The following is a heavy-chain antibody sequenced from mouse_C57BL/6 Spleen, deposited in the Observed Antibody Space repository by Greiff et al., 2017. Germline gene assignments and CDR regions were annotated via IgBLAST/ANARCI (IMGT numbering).Heavy chain of an antibody. J-gene: IGHJ1*03. Sequence: VQLKESGGGLVKPGGSLKLSCAASGSTFSDYGMHWVRQAPEKGLEWVAYISSGSSTIYYADTVKGRFTISRDKAKNTLFLQMTSLRSEDTAMYYCARGYYWYFDVWGTGTTVTVSS. CDR2: ISSGSSTI. V-gene: IGHV5-17*01. CDR1: GSTFSDYG. D-gene: IGHD2-2*01. CDR3: ARGYYWYFDV.